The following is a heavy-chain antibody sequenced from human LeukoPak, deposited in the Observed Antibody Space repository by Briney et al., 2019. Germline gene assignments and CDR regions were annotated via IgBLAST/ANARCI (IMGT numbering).Heavy chain of an antibody. J-gene: IGHJ6*02. CDR3: AREGGIWFGELSYYYYCGMDV. CDR2: ISSSSSTI. Sequence: GGSLRLSCAASGFTFSSYSMNWVRQAPGKGLEWVSYISSSSSTIYYADSVKGRFTISRDNAKNSLYLQMNSLRAEDTAVYYCAREGGIWFGELSYYYYCGMDVWGQGTTVTVSS. V-gene: IGHV3-48*01. D-gene: IGHD3-10*01. CDR1: GFTFSSYS.